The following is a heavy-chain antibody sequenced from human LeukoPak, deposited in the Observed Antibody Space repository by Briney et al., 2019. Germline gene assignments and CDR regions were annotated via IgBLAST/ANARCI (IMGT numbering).Heavy chain of an antibody. Sequence: SVKVSCKASGGTFSSYAISWVRQAPGQGLEWMGGIIPIFGTANYAQKFQGRVTITADKSTSTAYMELSSLRSEDTAVYYCARESGSYYFYFDYWGQGTLVTVSS. CDR2: IIPIFGTA. CDR3: ARESGSYYFYFDY. CDR1: GGTFSSYA. V-gene: IGHV1-69*06. D-gene: IGHD1-26*01. J-gene: IGHJ4*02.